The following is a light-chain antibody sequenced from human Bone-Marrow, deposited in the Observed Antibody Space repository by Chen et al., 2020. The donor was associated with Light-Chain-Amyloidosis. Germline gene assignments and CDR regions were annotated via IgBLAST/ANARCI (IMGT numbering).Light chain of an antibody. V-gene: IGKV3-15*01. CDR3: QQYNKWPPIT. J-gene: IGKJ5*01. Sequence: EIVMTQSPATLSVSPGERATLSCRASQSVSTNLAWYHQRPGQAPRLLIYGASSRATSTPIRFSGSGSGTEFTLTINSLQSEDFGVYYCQQYNKWPPITFGQGTRLHI. CDR1: QSVSTN. CDR2: GAS.